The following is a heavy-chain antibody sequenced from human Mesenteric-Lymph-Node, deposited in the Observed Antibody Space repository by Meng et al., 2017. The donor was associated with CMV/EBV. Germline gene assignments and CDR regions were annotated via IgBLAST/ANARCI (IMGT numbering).Heavy chain of an antibody. Sequence: GSLRLSCTVSGYSISNHFYWGWIRQPPGKGLEWIGYIYCSGSTNYNPSLKSRVTISVDTSKNQFSLKVRSVTAADTAVYFCARDPGGIRGYSYGYDSWGQGTLVTVSS. J-gene: IGHJ4*02. CDR3: ARDPGGIRGYSYGYDS. D-gene: IGHD5-18*01. V-gene: IGHV4-59*11. CDR2: IYCSGST. CDR1: GYSISNHFY.